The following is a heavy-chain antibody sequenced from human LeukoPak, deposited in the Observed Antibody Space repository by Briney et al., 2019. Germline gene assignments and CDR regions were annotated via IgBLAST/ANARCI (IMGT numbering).Heavy chain of an antibody. V-gene: IGHV3-23*01. CDR2: ISAGGGGI. D-gene: IGHD1-26*01. J-gene: IGHJ4*02. CDR1: GFTFSSYA. CDR3: AKESNGRRFDFDY. Sequence: PGGSLRLSCAASGFTFSSYAMSWVRQAPGKGLEWVSSISAGGGGIYYADSVKGRFTVSRDDSKNTLYLQMNSLRVEDTALYYCAKESNGRRFDFDYWGQGTLATVSS.